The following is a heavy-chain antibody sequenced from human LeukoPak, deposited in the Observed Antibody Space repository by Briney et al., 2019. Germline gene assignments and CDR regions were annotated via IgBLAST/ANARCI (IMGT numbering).Heavy chain of an antibody. CDR2: ISSSGSTI. Sequence: SWGSLRLSCAASGFTFSSYEWNWVRQAPGKGLEWISYISSSGSTIYYADSVKGRITISRDNAKNSLYLQRNSLRAEDTAVYYCGELGITKIGGVWGKGTTVTISS. J-gene: IGHJ6*04. CDR1: GFTFSSYE. CDR3: GELGITKIGGV. D-gene: IGHD3-10*02. V-gene: IGHV3-48*03.